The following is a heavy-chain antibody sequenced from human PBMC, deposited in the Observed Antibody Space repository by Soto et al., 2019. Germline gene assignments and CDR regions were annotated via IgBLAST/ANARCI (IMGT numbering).Heavy chain of an antibody. Sequence: ASVKVSCKASGYTFTSYGISWVRQAPGQGLEWMGWISAYNGNTNYAQKLQGRVTMTTDTSTSTAYMELRSLRSDDTAVYYCARVAHYYDSSGYEHYYYYGMDVWGQGTTVTVSS. CDR3: ARVAHYYDSSGYEHYYYYGMDV. D-gene: IGHD3-22*01. V-gene: IGHV1-18*04. J-gene: IGHJ6*02. CDR1: GYTFTSYG. CDR2: ISAYNGNT.